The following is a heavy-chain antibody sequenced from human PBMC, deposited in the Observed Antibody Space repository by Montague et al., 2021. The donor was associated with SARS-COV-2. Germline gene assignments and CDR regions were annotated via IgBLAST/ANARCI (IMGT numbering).Heavy chain of an antibody. CDR3: SRGGGMIRGVVDF. D-gene: IGHD3-16*01. V-gene: IGHV3-20*01. CDR2: ISRSGDRT. Sequence: SLRLSCAVSGFTFDDYGMSWVRQAPGKGFEWVSGISRSGDRTAYGDSVKGRFTISRDNAKNSLYLQMNSLRVEDTAFYHCSRGGGMIRGVVDFWGQGTLVTVSS. CDR1: GFTFDDYG. J-gene: IGHJ4*02.